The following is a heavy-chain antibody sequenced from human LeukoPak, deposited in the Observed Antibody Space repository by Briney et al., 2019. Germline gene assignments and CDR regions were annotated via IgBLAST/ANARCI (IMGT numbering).Heavy chain of an antibody. V-gene: IGHV1-2*02. CDR1: GYTFTGYY. CDR3: ARDPLTGIAAAGSLDY. D-gene: IGHD6-13*01. J-gene: IGHJ4*02. CDR2: INPNSGGT. Sequence: ASVKVSCKASGYTFTGYYMHWVRQAPGQGLEWMGWINPNSGGTNYAQKFQGRVTMTRDTSISTAYMELSRLRSDDTAVYYCARDPLTGIAAAGSLDYWGQGTLVTVSS.